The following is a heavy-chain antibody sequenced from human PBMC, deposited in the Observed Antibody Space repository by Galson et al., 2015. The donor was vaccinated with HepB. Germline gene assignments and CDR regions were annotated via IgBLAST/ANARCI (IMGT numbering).Heavy chain of an antibody. CDR2: IYYSGST. J-gene: IGHJ4*02. D-gene: IGHD2-2*03. Sequence: SETLSLTCTVSGGSISSYYWSWIRQPPGKGLEWIGYIYYSGSTNYNPSLKSRVTISVDTSKNQFSLKLSSVTAADTAVYYCARADGYCSSTSCHARYFDYWGQGTLVTVSS. CDR1: GGSISSYY. V-gene: IGHV4-59*01. CDR3: ARADGYCSSTSCHARYFDY.